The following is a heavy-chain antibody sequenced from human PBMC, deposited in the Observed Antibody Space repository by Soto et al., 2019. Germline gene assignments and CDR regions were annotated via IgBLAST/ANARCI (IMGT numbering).Heavy chain of an antibody. CDR1: GFTFSSYS. Sequence: ESGGGLVKPGGSLRLSCAASGFTFSSYSMNWVRQAPGKGLEWVSSISSSSSYIYYADSVKGRFTISRDNAKNSLYLQMNSLRAEDTAVYYCARQPRTYGSGSSDVWGQGTTVTVSS. V-gene: IGHV3-21*01. D-gene: IGHD3-10*01. CDR2: ISSSSSYI. CDR3: ARQPRTYGSGSSDV. J-gene: IGHJ6*02.